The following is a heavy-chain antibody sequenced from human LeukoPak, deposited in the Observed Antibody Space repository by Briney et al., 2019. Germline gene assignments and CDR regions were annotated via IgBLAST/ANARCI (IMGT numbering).Heavy chain of an antibody. D-gene: IGHD3-9*01. V-gene: IGHV1-24*01. CDR1: GYTLTELS. CDR2: FDPEYGET. Sequence: ASVNVSCKVSGYTLTELSIHWVRQTPGKGLEWMGGFDPEYGETIYAQKFQGRVTMTEDTSTDTAYMELSSLRSEDTAVYYCATVRSSPKYYDILTGSGAVDIWGQGTMVTVSS. CDR3: ATVRSSPKYYDILTGSGAVDI. J-gene: IGHJ3*02.